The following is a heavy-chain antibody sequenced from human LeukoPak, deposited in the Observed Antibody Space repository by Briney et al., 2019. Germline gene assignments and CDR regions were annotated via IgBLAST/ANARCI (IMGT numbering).Heavy chain of an antibody. D-gene: IGHD4-17*01. CDR3: ARGLGATVTTVDAFDI. CDR1: GYTFTSYD. CDR2: MNPNSSNT. J-gene: IGHJ3*02. Sequence: ASVKVSCKASGYTFTSYDINWVRQATGPGLEGMGWMNPNSSNTGYAQQFQGRVTMTKNTPISTAYTELSSLRPEDTAVYYCARGLGATVTTVDAFDIWGQATMVTVSS. V-gene: IGHV1-8*01.